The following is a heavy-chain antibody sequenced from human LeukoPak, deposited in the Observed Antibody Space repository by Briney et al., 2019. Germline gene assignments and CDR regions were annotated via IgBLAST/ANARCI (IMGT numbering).Heavy chain of an antibody. CDR2: ISGSGGST. J-gene: IGHJ4*02. Sequence: GGSLRLSCAASGFTFSSYAISWVRQAPGKGLEWVSAISGSGGSTYYADSVKGRFTISRDNSKNTLYLQMNSLRAEDTAVYYCARERGYRYGSLDYWGQGTLVTVSS. D-gene: IGHD5-18*01. CDR3: ARERGYRYGSLDY. V-gene: IGHV3-23*01. CDR1: GFTFSSYA.